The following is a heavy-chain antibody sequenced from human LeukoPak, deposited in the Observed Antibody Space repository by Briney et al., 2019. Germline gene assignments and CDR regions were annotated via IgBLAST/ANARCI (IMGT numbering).Heavy chain of an antibody. Sequence: PGGSLRLSCAASGFTFSTYWMHWVRHAPGKGLVWVSRINPDGSRTDYADSVKGRFTISRNNAKNTLYLQMNSLRADDTAVYYCARQLLWFGELFDSWGQGTLVTVSS. CDR1: GFTFSTYW. V-gene: IGHV3-74*01. J-gene: IGHJ4*02. CDR2: INPDGSRT. D-gene: IGHD3-10*01. CDR3: ARQLLWFGELFDS.